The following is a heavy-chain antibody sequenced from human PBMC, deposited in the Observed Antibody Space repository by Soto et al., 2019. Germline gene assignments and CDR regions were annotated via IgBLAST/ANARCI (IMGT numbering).Heavy chain of an antibody. Sequence: SGTLYHTGRGSGGSISSSTNFWCWLRRPPGKGLELIGTIYSGATNHYNPSLEGRVAISADTSDIQLSLRVSSVTAADTAVYYCGRQPGYCDRTTCFRYYTVDVWGQGTTVAVSS. J-gene: IGHJ6*02. V-gene: IGHV4-39*01. CDR3: GRQPGYCDRTTCFRYYTVDV. CDR2: IYSGATN. CDR1: GGSISSSTNF. D-gene: IGHD2-2*01.